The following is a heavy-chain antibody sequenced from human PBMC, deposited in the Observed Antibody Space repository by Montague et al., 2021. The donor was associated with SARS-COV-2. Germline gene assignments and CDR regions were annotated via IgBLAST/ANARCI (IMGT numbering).Heavy chain of an antibody. CDR2: ISDDGSNK. CDR3: ASRGNYGSGSHFQH. CDR1: GFTFSSYA. Sequence: SLRLSCAASGFTFSSYAMHWVRQAPGKGLEWVAVISDDGSNKYYADSVKGRFTISRDNSKNTLYLQMNSLRAEDTAVYYCASRGNYGSGSHFQHWGQGTLVTVSS. V-gene: IGHV3-30-3*01. J-gene: IGHJ1*01. D-gene: IGHD3-10*01.